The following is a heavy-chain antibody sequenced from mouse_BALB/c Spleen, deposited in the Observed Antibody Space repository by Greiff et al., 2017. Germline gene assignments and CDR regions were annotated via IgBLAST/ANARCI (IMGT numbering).Heavy chain of an antibody. CDR1: GFNIKDTY. CDR2: IDPANGNT. J-gene: IGHJ1*01. Sequence: SGAELVKPGASVKLSCTASGFNIKDTYMHWVKQRPEQGLEWIGRIDPANGNTKYDPKFQGKATITADTSSNTAYLQLSSLTSEDTAVYYCALYDGYLSYWYFDVWGAGTTVTVSS. CDR3: ALYDGYLSYWYFDV. D-gene: IGHD2-3*01. V-gene: IGHV14-3*02.